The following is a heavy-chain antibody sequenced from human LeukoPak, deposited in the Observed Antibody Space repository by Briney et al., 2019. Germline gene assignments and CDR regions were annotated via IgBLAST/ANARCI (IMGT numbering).Heavy chain of an antibody. CDR1: GFTFSSFD. Sequence: HPGGSLRLSCAASGFTFSSFDMHWVRHPTGQGLEWVSTIGTGSDTYYPGSVEGRFTLSRDNAKTSLYLQMNSLTAGDTAVYYCARGPPRGKYYYMDVWGKGTTVTVSS. CDR2: IGTGSDT. CDR3: ARGPPRGKYYYMDV. J-gene: IGHJ6*03. D-gene: IGHD1-1*01. V-gene: IGHV3-13*01.